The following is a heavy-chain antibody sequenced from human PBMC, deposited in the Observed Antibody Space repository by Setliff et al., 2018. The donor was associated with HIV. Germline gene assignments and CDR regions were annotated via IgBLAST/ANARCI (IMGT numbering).Heavy chain of an antibody. CDR1: GGSIWNYY. V-gene: IGHV4-39*07. CDR3: ARYDYGDFDY. D-gene: IGHD4-17*01. Sequence: SETLSLTCTVSGGSIWNYYWSWIRQPPGKGLEWIGTIYYSGSTYYNPSLKSRVTISVDTSKNQFSLNLSSVTAADTAVYYCARYDYGDFDYWGQGTPVTVSS. J-gene: IGHJ4*02. CDR2: IYYSGST.